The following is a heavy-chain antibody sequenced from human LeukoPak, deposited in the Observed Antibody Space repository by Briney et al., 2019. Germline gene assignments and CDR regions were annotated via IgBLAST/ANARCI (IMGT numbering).Heavy chain of an antibody. V-gene: IGHV4-39*01. CDR1: SASISSSTYY. D-gene: IGHD2-21*02. CDR3: ARSPAYCGGDCPTGGAFDI. CDR2: IYYSGST. Sequence: PSETLSLTCTVSSASISSSTYYWGWIRQPPEKGLEWIGTIYYSGSTHYNPSLKSRVTISIDTSNNQFSLKLTSVTAADTAVYYCARSPAYCGGDCPTGGAFDIWGQGTMVTVSS. J-gene: IGHJ3*02.